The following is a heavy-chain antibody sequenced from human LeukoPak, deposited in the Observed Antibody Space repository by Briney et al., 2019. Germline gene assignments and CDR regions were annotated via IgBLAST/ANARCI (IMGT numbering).Heavy chain of an antibody. CDR3: AVGDYFLVGDY. D-gene: IGHD2/OR15-2a*01. CDR2: ISSSGSTI. J-gene: IGHJ4*02. Sequence: PGRSLRLSCAASGFIFSNDAMHWVRQAPGKGLEWVSYISSSGSTIYYADSVKGRFTISRDNAKNSLYLQMNSLRAEDTAVYYCAVGDYFLVGDYWGQGTLVTVSS. V-gene: IGHV3-48*03. CDR1: GFIFSNDA.